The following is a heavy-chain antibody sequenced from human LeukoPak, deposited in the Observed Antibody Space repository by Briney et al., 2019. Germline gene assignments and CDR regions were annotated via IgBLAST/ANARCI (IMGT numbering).Heavy chain of an antibody. V-gene: IGHV3-21*06. CDR2: IDSRGADT. J-gene: IGHJ6*02. Sequence: PGGSLRLSCTASGFTFGDYAMNWVRQAPGKGLEWVSSIDSRGADTFYAGSLKGRFTISRDNVKNLLSLQMNSLRVEDTAIYYCARELDARQDLDVWGQGTTVTVSS. CDR1: GFTFGDYA. CDR3: ARELDARQDLDV. D-gene: IGHD2-15*01.